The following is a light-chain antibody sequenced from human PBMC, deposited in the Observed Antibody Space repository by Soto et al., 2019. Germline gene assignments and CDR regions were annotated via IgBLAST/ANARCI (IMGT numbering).Light chain of an antibody. CDR1: QSVRNY. V-gene: IGKV3-11*01. J-gene: IGKJ5*01. CDR3: QQRDSWPIT. CDR2: DVS. Sequence: EIVLTQSPATLSLSPGERATLSCRASQSVRNYLAWYQQKPGQAPRLLIHDVSNRASGIPARFSGSGSGTDFTLTINSLEPDDFAVYYCQQRDSWPITFGQGTRLEI.